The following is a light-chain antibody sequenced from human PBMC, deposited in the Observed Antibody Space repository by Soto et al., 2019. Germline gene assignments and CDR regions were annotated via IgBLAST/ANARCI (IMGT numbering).Light chain of an antibody. J-gene: IGKJ1*01. CDR1: QSISYW. CDR3: QHYDSYSAT. V-gene: IGKV1-5*03. Sequence: DIQMTQSPSTLSASVGDRVTITCRASQSISYWLAWYQQKPGKAPILLIYKASILESGVPSRFSGSGSGTEFTLTISSLQPDDFATYYCQHYDSYSATFGQGTKVDIK. CDR2: KAS.